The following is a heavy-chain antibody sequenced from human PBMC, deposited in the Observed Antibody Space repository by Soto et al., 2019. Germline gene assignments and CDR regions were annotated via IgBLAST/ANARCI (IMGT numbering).Heavy chain of an antibody. J-gene: IGHJ4*02. CDR3: ARGPKQQLDF. D-gene: IGHD6-13*01. Sequence: GGSLRLSCAASGFTFSSFAMCWVRQAPGKGLEWVSGISASGDTTYYADSVKGRFAISRDNSMNTLYLQLSSLKAEDTALYYCARGPKQQLDFWGQGTLVTVSS. CDR1: GFTFSSFA. CDR2: ISASGDTT. V-gene: IGHV3-23*01.